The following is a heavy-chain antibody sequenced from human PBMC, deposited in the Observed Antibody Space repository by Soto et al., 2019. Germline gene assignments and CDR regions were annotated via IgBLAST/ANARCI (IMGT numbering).Heavy chain of an antibody. J-gene: IGHJ4*02. CDR1: GFTFSSYA. CDR3: AKPSDCTNGVCPNYFDY. CDR2: ISGSGGST. Sequence: EVQLLESGGGLVQPGGSLRLSCAASGFTFSSYAMSWVRQAPGKGLEWVSAISGSGGSTYYADSVKGRFTISRANSKNTLYLQMNSLRAEDTAVYYCAKPSDCTNGVCPNYFDYWGQGTLVTVSS. D-gene: IGHD2-8*01. V-gene: IGHV3-23*01.